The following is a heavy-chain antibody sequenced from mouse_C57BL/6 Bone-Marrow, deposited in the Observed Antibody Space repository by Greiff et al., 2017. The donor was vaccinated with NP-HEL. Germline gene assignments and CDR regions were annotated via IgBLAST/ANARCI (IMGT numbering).Heavy chain of an antibody. V-gene: IGHV14-4*01. J-gene: IGHJ4*01. CDR2: IDPENGDT. CDR3: TRGNYVMDY. Sequence: EVQLQQSGAELVRPGASVKLSCTASGFNIKDDYMHWVKQRPEQGLEWIGWIDPENGDTEYASKFQGKATITADTSSNTAYLQLSSLTSEDTAVYYCTRGNYVMDYWGQGTSVTVSS. CDR1: GFNIKDDY.